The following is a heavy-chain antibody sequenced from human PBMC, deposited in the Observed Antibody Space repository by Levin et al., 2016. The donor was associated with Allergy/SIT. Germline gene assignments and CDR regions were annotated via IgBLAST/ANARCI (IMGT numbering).Heavy chain of an antibody. V-gene: IGHV3-23*01. D-gene: IGHD4-17*01. CDR1: GFSFSTHA. CDR2: ISGSGERT. CDR3: TNFHRGRTVTHFDH. Sequence: GGSLRLSCAASGFSFSTHAMAWVRQAPGKGLEWVSGISGSGERTYYAGSVKGRLIISRDNSKNTLYLQMNSLRAEDSALYYCTNFHRGRTVTHFDHWGQGTLVTVSS. J-gene: IGHJ4*02.